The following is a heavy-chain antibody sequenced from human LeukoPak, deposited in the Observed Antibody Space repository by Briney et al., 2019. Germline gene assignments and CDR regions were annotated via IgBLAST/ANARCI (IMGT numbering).Heavy chain of an antibody. V-gene: IGHV1-18*01. J-gene: IGHJ4*02. CDR2: ISAYNGNT. CDR3: ARDRYSSGWYLGPYFDY. CDR1: GYTFTSYV. D-gene: IGHD6-19*01. Sequence: ASVKVSCKASGYTFTSYVISWVRQAPGQGLEWMGWISAYNGNTNYAQKLQGRVTMTTDTSTSTAYMELRSLRSDDTAVYYCARDRYSSGWYLGPYFDYWGQGTLVTVSS.